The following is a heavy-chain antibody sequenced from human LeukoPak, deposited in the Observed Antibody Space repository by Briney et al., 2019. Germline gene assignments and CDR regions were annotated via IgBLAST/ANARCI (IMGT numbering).Heavy chain of an antibody. CDR3: ARGLVGYYDSSGYYYYYYYMDV. V-gene: IGHV1-69*05. CDR1: GGTFSSYA. J-gene: IGHJ6*03. D-gene: IGHD3-22*01. Sequence: ASVKVSCKASGGTFSSYAISWVRQAPGQGLEWMGGIIPIFGTANYAQKFQGRVTITRNTSISTAYMELSSLRSEDTAVYYCARGLVGYYDSSGYYYYYYYMDVWGKGTTVTVSS. CDR2: IIPIFGTA.